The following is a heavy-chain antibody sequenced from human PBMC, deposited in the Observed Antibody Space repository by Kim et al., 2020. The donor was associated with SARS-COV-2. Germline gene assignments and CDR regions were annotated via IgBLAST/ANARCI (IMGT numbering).Heavy chain of an antibody. D-gene: IGHD3-3*01. CDR2: INPSGGST. CDR1: GYTFTSYY. J-gene: IGHJ6*03. Sequence: ASVKVSCKASGYTFTSYYMHWVRQAPGQGLEWMGIINPSGGSTSYAQKFQGRVTMTRDTSTSTVYMELSSLRSEDTAVYYCARDPKSQEYYDFWSGPLGGDYYYYMDVWGKGPTVTVSS. CDR3: ARDPKSQEYYDFWSGPLGGDYYYYMDV. V-gene: IGHV1-46*01.